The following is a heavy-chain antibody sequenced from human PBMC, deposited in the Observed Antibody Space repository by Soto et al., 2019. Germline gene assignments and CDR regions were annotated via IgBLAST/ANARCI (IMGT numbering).Heavy chain of an antibody. V-gene: IGHV1-2*04. CDR2: INPNRGGT. J-gene: IGHJ6*02. Sequence: ASVKVSCKASGYTFTGYYMHWVRQAPGQGLEWMGWINPNRGGTNYAQKFQGWVTMTMDTSISTAYMELSRLRSDDTAVYYCARGAQEQQLAHYYCYYGFDFWGQGTTVTVSS. CDR1: GYTFTGYY. D-gene: IGHD6-13*01. CDR3: ARGAQEQQLAHYYCYYGFDF.